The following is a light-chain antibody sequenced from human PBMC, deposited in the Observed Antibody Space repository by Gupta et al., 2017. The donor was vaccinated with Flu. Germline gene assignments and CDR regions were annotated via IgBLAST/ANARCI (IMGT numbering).Light chain of an antibody. Sequence: EIVMTQSPLSLTVTPGEPASISCRSSQSLLHSDGKNYLDWYLQKPGQSPQLLIYLSFNRASGVPDRFSGSGAGTDFTLKISRVEAEDVGVYYCMQARQTPWTFGQGTKVEIK. CDR3: MQARQTPWT. J-gene: IGKJ1*01. V-gene: IGKV2-28*01. CDR2: LSF. CDR1: QSLLHSDGKNY.